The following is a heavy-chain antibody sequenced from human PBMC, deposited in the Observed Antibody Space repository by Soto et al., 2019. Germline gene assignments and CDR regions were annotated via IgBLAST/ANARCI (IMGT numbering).Heavy chain of an antibody. V-gene: IGHV4-34*01. J-gene: IGHJ4*02. Sequence: QVQLQQWGAGLLKPSETLSLTCAVYGGSFSGYYWSWIRQPPGKGLEWIGEINHSGSTNYNPSLKSRVTISVDTSKNQFSLKLSSVTAADTAVYYCARLPTDIVVVPAAMTKGGGDYWGQGTLVTVSS. CDR3: ARLPTDIVVVPAAMTKGGGDY. CDR2: INHSGST. D-gene: IGHD2-2*01. CDR1: GGSFSGYY.